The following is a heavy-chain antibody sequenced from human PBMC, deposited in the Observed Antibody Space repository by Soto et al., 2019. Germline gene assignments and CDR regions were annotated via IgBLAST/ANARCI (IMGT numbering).Heavy chain of an antibody. J-gene: IGHJ4*02. Sequence: QVYLVQSGAEVKKPGSSVKVSCKALRGTFTNYAFSWVRQAPGQGLEWMGGIMPFFGSGNYAQKFQGRINITAVESTSSVYLELTSLRSEDTAVDYCARDRAGYYSHFVYWGQGTLVTVSS. CDR3: ARDRAGYYSHFVY. CDR2: IMPFFGSG. D-gene: IGHD3-22*01. CDR1: RGTFTNYA. V-gene: IGHV1-69*01.